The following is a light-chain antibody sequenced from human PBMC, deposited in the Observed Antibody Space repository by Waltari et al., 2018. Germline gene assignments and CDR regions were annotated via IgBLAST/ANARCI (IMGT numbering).Light chain of an antibody. Sequence: QSVLTQPPSMSGAPGQRVTISCTGSTSNIGAAYDVHWYPQVPGTSPKPPIYCSNNRPSGVPDRLSGSRSGTSASLAITGLQAEDEADYYCQSYDSSLSAVIFGGGTKLTVL. CDR2: CSN. V-gene: IGLV1-40*01. CDR3: QSYDSSLSAVI. J-gene: IGLJ2*01. CDR1: TSNIGAAYD.